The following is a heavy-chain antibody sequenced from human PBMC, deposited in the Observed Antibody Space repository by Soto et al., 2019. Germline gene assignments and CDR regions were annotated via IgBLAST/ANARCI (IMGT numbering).Heavy chain of an antibody. CDR1: GFTFSSYA. V-gene: IGHV3-30-3*01. J-gene: IGHJ4*02. D-gene: IGHD3-10*01. CDR2: ISYDGSNK. Sequence: GGSVRLSCAASGFTFSSYAMHWVRQAPGKGLEWVAVISYDGSNKYYADSVKGRFTISRDNSKNTLYLQMNSLRAEDTAVYYCARERSYYGSGSFDYWGQGTLVTVSS. CDR3: ARERSYYGSGSFDY.